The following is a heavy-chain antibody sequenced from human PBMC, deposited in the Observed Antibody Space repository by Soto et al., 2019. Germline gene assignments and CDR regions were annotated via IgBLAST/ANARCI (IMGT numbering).Heavy chain of an antibody. CDR2: ISAYNGNT. D-gene: IGHD3-9*01. CDR3: ATDRAVLRYFVWLAHSLGGSRMVV. J-gene: IGHJ6*02. Sequence: ASVKVSCKASGYTFTSYGISWVRQAPGQGLEWMGWISAYNGNTNYAQKLQGRVTMTTDTSTSTAYMELRSLRSDDTAVYYCATDRAVLRYFVWLAHSLGGSRMVVWGPAPPVTVS. V-gene: IGHV1-18*01. CDR1: GYTFTSYG.